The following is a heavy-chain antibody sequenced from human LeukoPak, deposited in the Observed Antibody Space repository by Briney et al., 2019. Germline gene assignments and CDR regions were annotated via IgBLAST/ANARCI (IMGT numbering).Heavy chain of an antibody. V-gene: IGHV3-7*01. CDR2: IKQDGSEK. J-gene: IGHJ4*02. CDR3: ARVLGQWLVTAPDY. Sequence: GGSLRLSCAASGFTFSSYWMSWVRQAPGKGLEWVANIKQDGSEKYYVDSVKGRFTISRDNAKNSLYLQMNSLRAEATAVYSCARVLGQWLVTAPDYWGQGTLVTVSS. CDR1: GFTFSSYW. D-gene: IGHD6-19*01.